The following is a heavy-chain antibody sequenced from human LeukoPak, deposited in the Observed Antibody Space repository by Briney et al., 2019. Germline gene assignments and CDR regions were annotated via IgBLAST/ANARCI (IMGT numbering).Heavy chain of an antibody. V-gene: IGHV3-23*01. CDR1: GFTFSSYA. CDR2: ISGSGGST. Sequence: PGGSLRLSCAASGFTFSSYAMSWVRQAPGKGLEWVSAISGSGGSTYYADSVKGRFTISRDNSKNTLYLQMNSLRAEDTAVYYCVKVEEIVVVTAHFDYWGQGTLVTVSS. CDR3: VKVEEIVVVTAHFDY. D-gene: IGHD2-21*02. J-gene: IGHJ4*02.